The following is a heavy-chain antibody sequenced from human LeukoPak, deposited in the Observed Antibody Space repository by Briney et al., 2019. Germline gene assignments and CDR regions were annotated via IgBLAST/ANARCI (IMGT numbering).Heavy chain of an antibody. V-gene: IGHV1-2*02. J-gene: IGHJ4*02. D-gene: IGHD5-18*01. CDR2: INPNSGGT. CDR1: GYTFTGYY. CDR3: ARENTAMVQYIDY. Sequence: ASVKVSCKASGYTFTGYYMHWVRQAPGQGPEWMGWINPNSGGTNYAQKFQGRVTMTRDTSISTAYMELSRLRSDDTAVYYCARENTAMVQYIDYWGQGTLVTVSS.